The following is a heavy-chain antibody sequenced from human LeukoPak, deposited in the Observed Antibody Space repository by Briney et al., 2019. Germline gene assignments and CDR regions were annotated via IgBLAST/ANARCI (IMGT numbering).Heavy chain of an antibody. CDR1: GGSFSGYY. J-gene: IGHJ4*02. CDR2: INHLGST. V-gene: IGHV4-34*01. D-gene: IGHD3-9*01. Sequence: KPSETLSLTCGVYGGSFSGYYYNGIRQSPGKGVEWIAEINHLGSTNYNPSLKSRVAISIDTSKNQFSLQLYSVTAADTAVYYCARGGYNIDWMKDATDYWGQGTLVTVSS. CDR3: ARGGYNIDWMKDATDY.